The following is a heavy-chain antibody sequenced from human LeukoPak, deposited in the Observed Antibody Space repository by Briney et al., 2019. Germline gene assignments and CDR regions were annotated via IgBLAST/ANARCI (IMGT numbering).Heavy chain of an antibody. Sequence: GGSLRLSCAASGFSVTTNYMNWVRQAPGKGLGWVSVIYSGGHTYYTDSVKGRFTISRDTSNSTVYLHMSSLRPDDTAVYYCARSTRDGYTHYHDYYMDLWGKGTTVTVSS. D-gene: IGHD5-24*01. CDR2: IYSGGHT. J-gene: IGHJ6*03. CDR3: ARSTRDGYTHYHDYYMDL. V-gene: IGHV3-53*01. CDR1: GFSVTTNY.